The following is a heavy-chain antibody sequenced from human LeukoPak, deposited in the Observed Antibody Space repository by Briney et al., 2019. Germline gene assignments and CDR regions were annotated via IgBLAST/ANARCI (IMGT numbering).Heavy chain of an antibody. Sequence: GSGEVSCKVFGYTLTELSMHWVRQAPGKGLEGVGGFDPEDGETIYAQKLQGRVTMTEDTSTDTAYMELSSLRSEDTAVYYCVADCSGGSCYSGFDYWGQGTLVTVSS. D-gene: IGHD2-15*01. V-gene: IGHV1-24*01. CDR3: VADCSGGSCYSGFDY. CDR1: GYTLTELS. CDR2: FDPEDGET. J-gene: IGHJ4*02.